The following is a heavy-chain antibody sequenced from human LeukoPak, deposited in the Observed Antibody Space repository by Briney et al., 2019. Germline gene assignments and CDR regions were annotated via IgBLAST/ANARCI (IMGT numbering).Heavy chain of an antibody. CDR2: ISSSSSYI. Sequence: PGGSLRLSCAASGFTFSSYDMTWVRQAPGRGLEWVSSISSSSSYIYYADSVKGRFTISRDNAKNSLYLQMNNLRAEDTAVYYCARDKYGSGSYSWSKRLDSWGQGTLVTVSS. CDR1: GFTFSSYD. V-gene: IGHV3-21*01. J-gene: IGHJ4*02. D-gene: IGHD3-10*01. CDR3: ARDKYGSGSYSWSKRLDS.